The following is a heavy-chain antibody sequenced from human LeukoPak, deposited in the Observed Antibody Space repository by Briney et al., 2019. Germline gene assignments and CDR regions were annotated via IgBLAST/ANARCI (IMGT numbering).Heavy chain of an antibody. V-gene: IGHV1-8*01. CDR3: ARGGGPRSGRGYYYYGMDV. CDR2: MNPNSGNT. J-gene: IGHJ6*02. D-gene: IGHD3-3*01. CDR1: GYTFTSYD. Sequence: ASVKVSCKASGYTFTSYDINWVRRATGQGLEWMGWMNPNSGNTGYAQKFQGRVTMTRNTSISTAYMELSSLRSEDTAVYYCARGGGPRSGRGYYYYGMDVWGQGTTVTVSS.